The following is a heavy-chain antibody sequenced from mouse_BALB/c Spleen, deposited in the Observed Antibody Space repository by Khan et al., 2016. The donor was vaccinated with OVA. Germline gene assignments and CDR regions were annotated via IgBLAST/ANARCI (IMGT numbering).Heavy chain of an antibody. V-gene: IGHV5-6-5*01. CDR2: ISSGGST. Sequence: EVRLVESGGGLVKPGGSLKLSCAASGFTFSSYAMSWVRQTPEKRLEWVASISSGGSTYYPDSVKGRFTISRDNARNILYLQMSSLRSEDTAMYYCARVYGNYEWYFDVWGAGTTVTVSS. D-gene: IGHD2-10*02. CDR3: ARVYGNYEWYFDV. J-gene: IGHJ1*01. CDR1: GFTFSSYA.